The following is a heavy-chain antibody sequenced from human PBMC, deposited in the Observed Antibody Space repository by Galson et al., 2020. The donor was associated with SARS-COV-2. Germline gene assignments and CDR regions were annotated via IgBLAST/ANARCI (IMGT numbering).Heavy chain of an antibody. CDR3: AVLPYFDSNGYRPYSSYGLDV. J-gene: IGHJ6*02. D-gene: IGHD3-22*01. V-gene: IGHV3-23*01. CDR1: GFDFSLYA. CDR2: VSFNGDSP. Sequence: GESLKISCTASGFDFSLYAMSWVRQAPGKGLEWVSIVSFNGDSPVYTESVKGRFTISRDNSKNTLYLQMHFLRAEDTARYFCAVLPYFDSNGYRPYSSYGLDVWGLGATVTVSS.